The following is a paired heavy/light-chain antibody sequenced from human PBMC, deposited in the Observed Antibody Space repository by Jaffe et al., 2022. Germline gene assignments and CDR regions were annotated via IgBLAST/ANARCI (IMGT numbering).Heavy chain of an antibody. CDR2: SRNKALSHTT. V-gene: IGHV3-72*01. D-gene: IGHD1-26*01. J-gene: IGHJ4*02. CDR3: ARDGSVGPTSKFDF. CDR1: GFPFSDHH. Sequence: DVQLVESGGGLVQPGGSLRLSCAVSGFPFSDHHMDWFRQAPGKGLEWIGRSRNKALSHTTQYAASVKGRFTVSRGESENSLYLQMNSLKTEDTATYFCARDGSVGPTSKFDFWGQGTLVTVSS.
Light chain of an antibody. CDR2: AAS. J-gene: IGKJ4*01. CDR1: QDIRSD. CDR3: LQDDNYPLT. V-gene: IGKV1-6*01. Sequence: AIQMTQSPSSLSASVGDRVTITCRASQDIRSDLGWYQQKPGRAPKLLIYAASTLQSGVPSRFSGAGSGTDFTLTISSLQPEDSATYYCLQDDNYPLTFGGGTKVEIK.